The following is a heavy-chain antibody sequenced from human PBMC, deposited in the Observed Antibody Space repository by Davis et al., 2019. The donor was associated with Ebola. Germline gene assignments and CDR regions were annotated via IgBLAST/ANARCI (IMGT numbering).Heavy chain of an antibody. CDR2: TYDTGST. Sequence: PSETLSLTCSVSGGSISSQYWYWIRQAPGKGLEWIGYTYDTGSTNYNPSLESRVTISADTAKNQIFLKLTSVSAADTAVYYCAGAIKGRGGSNWYRRPYYFAMDVWGRGTMVAVSS. V-gene: IGHV4-59*11. CDR1: GGSISSQY. J-gene: IGHJ6*02. D-gene: IGHD6-13*01. CDR3: AGAIKGRGGSNWYRRPYYFAMDV.